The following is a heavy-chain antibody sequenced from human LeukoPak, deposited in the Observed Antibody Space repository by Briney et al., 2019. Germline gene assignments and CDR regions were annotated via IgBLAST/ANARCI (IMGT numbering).Heavy chain of an antibody. D-gene: IGHD3-22*01. CDR1: GVSISSYY. CDR3: AGLTSYYDSSGYYGSDAFDI. Sequence: SETLSLTCTVSGVSISSYYWSWIRQPPGKGLEWIGYIYYSGSTNYNPSLKSRVTISVDTSKNQFSLKLSSVTAADTAVYYCAGLTSYYDSSGYYGSDAFDIWGQGTMVTVSS. J-gene: IGHJ3*02. CDR2: IYYSGST. V-gene: IGHV4-59*01.